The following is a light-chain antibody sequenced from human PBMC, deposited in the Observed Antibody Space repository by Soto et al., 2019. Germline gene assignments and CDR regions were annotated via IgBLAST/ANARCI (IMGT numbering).Light chain of an antibody. CDR3: QQYDSSPST. CDR2: GAS. J-gene: IGKJ2*02. CDR1: QSVSSSY. Sequence: EIVLTQSPGTLSLSPGERATLSCRASQSVSSSYLAWYQQKPGQAPSLLIYGASNRATGIPDRFSGSGSGTDFTLTISRLEPEDFAVYYCQQYDSSPSTFGQGTKGEIK. V-gene: IGKV3-20*01.